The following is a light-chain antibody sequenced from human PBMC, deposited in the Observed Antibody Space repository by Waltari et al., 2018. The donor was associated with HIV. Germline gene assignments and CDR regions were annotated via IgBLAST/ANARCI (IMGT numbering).Light chain of an antibody. J-gene: IGLJ2*01. CDR1: SSNIGAGYD. Sequence: QSVLTQPPSVSGAPGQRVTISCTGSSSNIGAGYDVHWYQQLPGTAPKLLIYGNSNRPSGILDRFSGSKSGTSATLGITGLQTGDEADYYCGTWDSSLSAVVFGGGTKLTVL. CDR3: GTWDSSLSAVV. CDR2: GNS. V-gene: IGLV1-40*01.